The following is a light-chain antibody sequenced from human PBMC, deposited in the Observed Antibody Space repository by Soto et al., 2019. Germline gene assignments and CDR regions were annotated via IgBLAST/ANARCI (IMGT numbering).Light chain of an antibody. CDR2: DAY. CDR3: QQRHMWPIT. J-gene: IGKJ5*01. CDR1: QSFRGL. V-gene: IGKV3-11*01. Sequence: VLTRSPVTLSLSPGERATLSCRASQSFRGLLAWYQQKRGQAPRLLIYDAYNRATGIPPRFSGSGSGTDFTLTISSLEPEDSAVYYCQQRHMWPITFGQGTRLENK.